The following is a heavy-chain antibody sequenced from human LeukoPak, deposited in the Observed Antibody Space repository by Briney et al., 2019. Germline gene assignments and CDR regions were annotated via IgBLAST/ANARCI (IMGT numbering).Heavy chain of an antibody. CDR3: ARGYDSSDINWFDP. J-gene: IGHJ5*02. V-gene: IGHV4-31*03. Sequence: PSETLSLTCTVSGGSISSGGYYWSWIRQHPGKGLEWIGYIYYSGSTYYNPSLKSRVTISVDTSKNQFSLKLSSVTAADTAVYDCARGYDSSDINWFDPWGQGTLVTVSA. CDR2: IYYSGST. D-gene: IGHD3-22*01. CDR1: GGSISSGGYY.